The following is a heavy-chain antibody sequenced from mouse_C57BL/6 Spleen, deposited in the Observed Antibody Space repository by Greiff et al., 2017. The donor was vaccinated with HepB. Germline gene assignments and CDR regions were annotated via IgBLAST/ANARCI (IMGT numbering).Heavy chain of an antibody. Sequence: VQLKESGPGLVKPSQSLSLTCSVTGYSITSGYYWNWIRQFPGNKLEWMGYISYDGSNNYNPSLKNRISITRDTSKNQFFLKLNSATTEDTATYYCARDYVYFDVWGTGTTVTVSS. CDR3: ARDYVYFDV. D-gene: IGHD2-12*01. CDR2: ISYDGSN. CDR1: GYSITSGYY. V-gene: IGHV3-6*01. J-gene: IGHJ1*03.